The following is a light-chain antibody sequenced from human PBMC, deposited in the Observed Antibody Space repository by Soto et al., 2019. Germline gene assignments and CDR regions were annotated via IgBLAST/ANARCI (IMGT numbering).Light chain of an antibody. CDR3: QQANSFPRS. Sequence: DIQMTQSPSSVSASVEDRVTITCRASQAISTWLDWYQQKPGKAPKLLIYAASNLQTGGPSRFTGSGSGTDFTRTISSLQHEDVTTYYCQQANSFPRSFGEGTKVEIK. V-gene: IGKV1D-12*01. CDR2: AAS. J-gene: IGKJ1*01. CDR1: QAISTW.